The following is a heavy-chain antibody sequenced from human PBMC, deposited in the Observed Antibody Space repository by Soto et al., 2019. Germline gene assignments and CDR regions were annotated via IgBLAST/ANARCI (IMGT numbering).Heavy chain of an antibody. J-gene: IGHJ6*03. V-gene: IGHV1-18*01. CDR3: ARDLLGGSYSSGCCDYYYMDV. Sequence: ASVKVSCKASGYTFTSYGISWVRQAPGQGLEWMGWISAYNGNTNYAQKLQGRVTMTTDTSTSTAYMELRSLRSDDTAVYYCARDLLGGSYSSGCCDYYYMDVWGKGTTVTVSS. CDR1: GYTFTSYG. CDR2: ISAYNGNT. D-gene: IGHD6-19*01.